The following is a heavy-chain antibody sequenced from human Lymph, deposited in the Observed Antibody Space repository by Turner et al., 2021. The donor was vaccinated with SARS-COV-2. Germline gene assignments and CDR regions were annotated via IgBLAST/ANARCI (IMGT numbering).Heavy chain of an antibody. CDR2: IYSDGST. Sequence: EVQLVESGGGLIQPGGSLRLSCAASEFTVSSNYMSWVRQAPGKGLEWVSIIYSDGSTYYADSVKGRFTISRDNSKNTLYLQMNSLRAEDTAVYYCARVLPYGDYFDYWGQGTLVTVSS. CDR1: EFTVSSNY. V-gene: IGHV3-53*01. CDR3: ARVLPYGDYFDY. J-gene: IGHJ4*02. D-gene: IGHD4-17*01.